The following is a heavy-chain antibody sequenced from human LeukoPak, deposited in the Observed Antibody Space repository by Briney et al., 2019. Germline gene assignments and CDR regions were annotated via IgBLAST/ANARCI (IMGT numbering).Heavy chain of an antibody. D-gene: IGHD3-22*01. CDR2: INHSGST. Sequence: SETLSLTCAVYGGSFSGYYWSWIRQPPGKGLEWIGEINHSGSTNFNPSLKSRVTISVDTSKNQFSLKLSSVTAADTAVYYCARHSILYYYDSSGYYTEVLYYFDYWGQGTLVTVSS. CDR1: GGSFSGYY. J-gene: IGHJ4*02. V-gene: IGHV4-34*01. CDR3: ARHSILYYYDSSGYYTEVLYYFDY.